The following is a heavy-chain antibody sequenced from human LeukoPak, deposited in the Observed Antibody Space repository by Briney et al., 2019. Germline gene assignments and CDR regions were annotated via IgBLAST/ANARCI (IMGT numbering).Heavy chain of an antibody. Sequence: GKSLRLSCAASGFTFSTFGLHWVRQAPGKGLEWVASVWYVGGDEYYADSVKGRFNISRDNSKNTLFLQMNSLRPEDTAVYYCARQKGGFRAAAGGRGPTDYWGQGTLVTVSS. V-gene: IGHV3-33*08. CDR3: ARQKGGFRAAAGGRGPTDY. D-gene: IGHD6-13*01. CDR1: GFTFSTFG. J-gene: IGHJ4*02. CDR2: VWYVGGDE.